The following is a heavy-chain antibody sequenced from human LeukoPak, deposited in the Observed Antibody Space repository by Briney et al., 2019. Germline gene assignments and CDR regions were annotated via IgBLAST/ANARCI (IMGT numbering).Heavy chain of an antibody. CDR3: AKLAKYFYGSETYYFFEH. CDR2: IKEDGTEK. D-gene: IGHD3-10*01. CDR1: GFTFSSYW. Sequence: PGGSLRLSCATSGFTFSSYWMSWVRQAPGKGLEWVANIKEDGTEKYSVDSVKGRFTISRDNAKNLLYLQMNTLRVEDTAVYYCAKLAKYFYGSETYYFFEHWGQGTPVTASS. V-gene: IGHV3-7*01. J-gene: IGHJ4*02.